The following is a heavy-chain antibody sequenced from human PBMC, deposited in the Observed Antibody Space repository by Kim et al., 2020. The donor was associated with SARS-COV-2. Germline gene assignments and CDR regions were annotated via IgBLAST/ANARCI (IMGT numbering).Heavy chain of an antibody. CDR2: ILPMVDIP. V-gene: IGHV1-69*04. CDR1: GGTFSNYA. CDR3: AR. Sequence: SVKVSCKASGGTFSNYAVNWVRQAPGQGLEWMGRILPMVDIPNYARNFHGRLTTTADKSTSTAYMEVTGLTSADPAVYYFARGGQ. J-gene: IGHJ3*01.